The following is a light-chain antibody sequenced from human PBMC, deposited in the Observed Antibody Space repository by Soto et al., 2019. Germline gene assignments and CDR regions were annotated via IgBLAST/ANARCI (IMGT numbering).Light chain of an antibody. CDR2: DAS. CDR1: QSIGSY. Sequence: EFVLTQSPGTLSLSPGERATLSCRASQSIGSYLAWYQQKPGQAPRLLIYDASNRATGTPARFRGSGSGTDFTLTISSLEPEDFAVYYCQQRSNRITFGQGTRLEIK. V-gene: IGKV3-11*01. CDR3: QQRSNRIT. J-gene: IGKJ5*01.